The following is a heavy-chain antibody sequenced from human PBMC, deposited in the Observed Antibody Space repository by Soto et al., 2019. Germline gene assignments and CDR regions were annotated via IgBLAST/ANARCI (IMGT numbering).Heavy chain of an antibody. CDR3: AKEGPRVTGYYHPYYFDY. CDR2: ISYDGSNK. Sequence: GGSLRLSCAASGFTFSSYGMHWVRQAPGKGLEWVAVISYDGSNKYYADSVKGRFTISRDNSKNTLYLQMNSLRAEDTAVYYCAKEGPRVTGYYHPYYFDYWGQGTLVTVSS. CDR1: GFTFSSYG. J-gene: IGHJ4*02. V-gene: IGHV3-30*18. D-gene: IGHD3-9*01.